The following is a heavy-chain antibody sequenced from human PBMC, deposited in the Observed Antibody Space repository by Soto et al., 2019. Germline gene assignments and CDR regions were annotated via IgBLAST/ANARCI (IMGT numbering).Heavy chain of an antibody. J-gene: IGHJ6*02. D-gene: IGHD3-3*01. CDR2: IYYSGST. V-gene: IGHV4-39*07. CDR1: GGSISSSSYY. CDR3: ARERTDDFWSGYYDYGMDV. Sequence: PSETLSLTCTVSGGSISSSSYYWGWIRQPPGKGLEWIGSIYYSGSTYYNPSLKSRVTISVDTSKNQFSLKLSSVTAADAAVYYCARERTDDFWSGYYDYGMDVWGQGTTVS.